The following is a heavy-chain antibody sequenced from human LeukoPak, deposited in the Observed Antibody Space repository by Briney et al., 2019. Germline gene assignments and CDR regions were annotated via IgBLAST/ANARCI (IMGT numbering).Heavy chain of an antibody. CDR3: ARGGGGYDFWSGTDQYFDY. Sequence: PGGSLRLSCAASGFTFSSYWMSWVRQAPGKGLEWVANIKQDGSEKYYVDSVKGRFTISRDNAKNSLYLQMNSLRAEDTAVYYCARGGGGYDFWSGTDQYFDYWGQGTLVTVSS. V-gene: IGHV3-7*01. CDR1: GFTFSSYW. J-gene: IGHJ4*02. CDR2: IKQDGSEK. D-gene: IGHD3-3*01.